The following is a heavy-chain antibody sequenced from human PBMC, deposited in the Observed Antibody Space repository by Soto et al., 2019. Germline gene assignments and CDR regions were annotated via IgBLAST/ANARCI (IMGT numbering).Heavy chain of an antibody. D-gene: IGHD6-19*01. CDR1: GFTFSSYA. CDR2: ISGSGGST. J-gene: IGHJ4*02. Sequence: PGGSLRLSCAASGFTFSSYAMSWVRQAPGKGLEWVSAISGSGGSTYYADSVKGRFTISRDNSKNTLYLQMNSLRTEDTAVYYCAKDRGRSSGWYPGYWGQGTLVTVSS. V-gene: IGHV3-23*01. CDR3: AKDRGRSSGWYPGY.